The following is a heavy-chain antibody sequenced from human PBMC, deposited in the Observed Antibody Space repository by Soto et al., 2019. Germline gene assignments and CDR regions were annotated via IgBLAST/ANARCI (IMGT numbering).Heavy chain of an antibody. CDR3: ARERSGYFDY. D-gene: IGHD2-15*01. CDR1: GYTFTKYD. V-gene: IGHV1-8*01. CDR2: MNPNSGNT. Sequence: ASVKVSCKISGYTFTKYDINWVRQAPGQGLEWMGWMNPNSGNTGYAQKFQGRVTMTRNTSISTAYMELSSLRSEDTAVYYCARERSGYFDYWGQGTLVTVSS. J-gene: IGHJ4*02.